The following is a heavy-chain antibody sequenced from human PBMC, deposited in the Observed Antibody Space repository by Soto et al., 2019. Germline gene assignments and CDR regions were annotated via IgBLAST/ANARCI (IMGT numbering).Heavy chain of an antibody. D-gene: IGHD3-3*01. Sequence: GGSLRLSCAASGFDFSDHGMHWVRQAPGEGLEWVTVISYDGTAKYYKESVKGRFTTSRDNSKKTLYLQIDSLRVEDTAVYYCAKDEGRFLRNYFNYGIDVWGLGTTVTVSS. V-gene: IGHV3-33*03. CDR2: ISYDGTAK. CDR1: GFDFSDHG. CDR3: AKDEGRFLRNYFNYGIDV. J-gene: IGHJ6*02.